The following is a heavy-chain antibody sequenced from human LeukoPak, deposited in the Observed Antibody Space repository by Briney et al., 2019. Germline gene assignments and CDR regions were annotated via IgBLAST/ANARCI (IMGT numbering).Heavy chain of an antibody. J-gene: IGHJ3*02. CDR2: TDFRSKWYN. CDR1: GDSVSSNSAA. D-gene: IGHD1-1*01. V-gene: IGHV6-1*01. Sequence: KTSQTLSLTCAISGDSVSSNSAAWNWIRQSPSRGLEWLGRTDFRSKWYNDYAVSVKSRIIINADTSKNHFSLQLNSVTPEDTAVYFCARNGIGTTYDAFGIWGQGTMVTVSS. CDR3: ARNGIGTTYDAFGI.